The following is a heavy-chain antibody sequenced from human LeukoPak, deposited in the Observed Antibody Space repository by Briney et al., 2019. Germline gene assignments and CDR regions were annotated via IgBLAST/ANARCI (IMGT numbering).Heavy chain of an antibody. J-gene: IGHJ4*02. V-gene: IGHV3-74*01. CDR2: INSDGSNT. Sequence: GGSLRLSCTTSGFTVTNYWMLWVRQAPGKGLVWVSRINSDGSNTNYAGSVKGRFTISRDNARNTLYLQMNSLRAEDTAVYYCAGGLSDYYYTVGYWGQGTLVTVSS. CDR1: GFTVTNYW. D-gene: IGHD3-22*01. CDR3: AGGLSDYYYTVGY.